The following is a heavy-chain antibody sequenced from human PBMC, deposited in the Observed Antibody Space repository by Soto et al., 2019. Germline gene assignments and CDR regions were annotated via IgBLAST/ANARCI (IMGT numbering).Heavy chain of an antibody. V-gene: IGHV4-34*01. CDR3: ARGIGYCSSINCYSSRRLRFDS. D-gene: IGHD2-2*01. CDR1: GGSFSGYY. Sequence: QVQLQQWGAGLLKPSETLSLTCAVYGGSFSGYYWTWIRQSPEKGLEWIGEVNHSGTTYYNPSLKTRVNISVHTPKNQFSLKISSVTAADTAVYYCARGIGYCSSINCYSSRRLRFDSWGQGTLVTVSS. J-gene: IGHJ4*02. CDR2: VNHSGTT.